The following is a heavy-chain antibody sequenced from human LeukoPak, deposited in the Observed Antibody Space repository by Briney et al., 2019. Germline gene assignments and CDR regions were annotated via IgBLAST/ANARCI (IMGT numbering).Heavy chain of an antibody. J-gene: IGHJ4*02. CDR3: AKETDYGDHIDY. Sequence: GGSLRLSCAASGFTFSSYAMSWVRQAPGKGLEWVSGISGSGGSTYYAGSVKGRFTISRDNSKNTLYLQMNSLRAGDTAVYYCAKETDYGDHIDYWGQGTLVTVSS. CDR2: ISGSGGST. CDR1: GFTFSSYA. V-gene: IGHV3-23*01. D-gene: IGHD4-17*01.